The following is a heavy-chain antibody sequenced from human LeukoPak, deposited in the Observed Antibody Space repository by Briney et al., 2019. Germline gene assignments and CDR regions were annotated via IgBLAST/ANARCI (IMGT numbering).Heavy chain of an antibody. CDR1: GFTFSSYA. Sequence: GGSLRLSCAASGFTFSSYAMHWVRQAPGRGLEWVAVVSYDGSNKYYADSVKGRFTISRDNSKNTLYLQMNSLRAEDTAVYYCARDVYRMGWDLQTVTSPDYWGQGTLVTVSS. V-gene: IGHV3-30*01. CDR3: ARDVYRMGWDLQTVTSPDY. CDR2: VSYDGSNK. J-gene: IGHJ4*02. D-gene: IGHD4-17*01.